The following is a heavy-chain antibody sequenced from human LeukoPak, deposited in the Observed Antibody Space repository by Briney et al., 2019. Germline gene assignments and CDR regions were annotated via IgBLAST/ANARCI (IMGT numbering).Heavy chain of an antibody. CDR2: ISGSGGST. CDR3: ARSGYSYGEVGDY. D-gene: IGHD5-18*01. V-gene: IGHV3-23*01. Sequence: GGSLRLSCAASGFTFSSYAMSWVRQAPGKGLEWVSAISGSGGSTYYADSVKGRFTISRDNAKNSLYLQMNSLRAEDTAVYYCARSGYSYGEVGDYWGQGTLVTVSS. J-gene: IGHJ4*02. CDR1: GFTFSSYA.